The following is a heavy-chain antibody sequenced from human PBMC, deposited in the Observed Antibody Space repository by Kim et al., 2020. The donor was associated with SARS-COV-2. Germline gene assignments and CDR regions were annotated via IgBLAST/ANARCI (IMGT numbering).Heavy chain of an antibody. V-gene: IGHV4-39*01. Sequence: SETLSLTCTVSGGSISSSSYYWGWIRQPPGKGLEWIGSIYYSGSTYYNPSLKSRVTISVDTSKNQFSLKLSSVTAADTAVYYCARLLPLLWFGELPFDAFDIWGQGTMVTVSS. J-gene: IGHJ3*02. D-gene: IGHD3-10*01. CDR3: ARLLPLLWFGELPFDAFDI. CDR1: GGSISSSSYY. CDR2: IYYSGST.